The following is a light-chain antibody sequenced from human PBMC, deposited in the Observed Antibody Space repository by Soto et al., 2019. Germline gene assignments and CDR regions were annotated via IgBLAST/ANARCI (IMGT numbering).Light chain of an antibody. CDR1: SSDVGAFKY. V-gene: IGLV2-14*01. CDR2: EVS. J-gene: IGLJ1*01. Sequence: QSALTQPASVSGSPGQSITISCTATSSDVGAFKYVSWYQQHPGKAPKLMISEVSNRPSGVSNRFSGSKSGNTASLTISGLQAEDEADYYCSTYTTTSTYVFGTGTKVTVL. CDR3: STYTTTSTYV.